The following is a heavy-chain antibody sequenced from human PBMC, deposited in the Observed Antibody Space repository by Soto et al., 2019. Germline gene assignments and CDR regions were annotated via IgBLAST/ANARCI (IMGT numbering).Heavy chain of an antibody. D-gene: IGHD6-13*01. Sequence: GESLKISCKGSGYSFTSYWISWVRQMPGKGLEWMGRIDPSGSYTNYSPSFQGHVTISADKSISTAYLQWSSLKASDTAIYYCARRIAAAGGYYYYAFDVWGQGTAVTVSS. CDR3: ARRIAAAGGYYYYAFDV. CDR2: IDPSGSYT. CDR1: GYSFTSYW. V-gene: IGHV5-10-1*01. J-gene: IGHJ6*02.